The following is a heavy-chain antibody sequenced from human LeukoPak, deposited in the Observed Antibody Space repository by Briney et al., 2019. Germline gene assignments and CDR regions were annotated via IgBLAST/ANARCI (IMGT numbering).Heavy chain of an antibody. Sequence: SETLSLTCAVYGGSFSGYYWIWIGQPPGKGREWWGELNHSGSTNYYPPHHSRVATRVDTSTKQLSLQLSSVTAAEKAVYYRARGRIAEAGARCLGVLIFDYWGQGTLVTVSS. CDR2: LNHSGST. CDR3: ARGRIAEAGARCLGVLIFDY. V-gene: IGHV4-34*01. J-gene: IGHJ4*02. CDR1: GGSFSGYY. D-gene: IGHD6-13*01.